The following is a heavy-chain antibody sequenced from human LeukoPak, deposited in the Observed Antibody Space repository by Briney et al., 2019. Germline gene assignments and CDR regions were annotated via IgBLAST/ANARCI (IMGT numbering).Heavy chain of an antibody. Sequence: PSETLSLTCTVSGGSISSYYWSWIRQPAGKGLEWIGRIYTSGSTNYNPSLKSRVTISVDKSKNQFSLKLSSVTAADTAVYYCARDRFRGTTRDYFDYWGQGTLVTVSS. V-gene: IGHV4-4*07. D-gene: IGHD1-1*01. CDR1: GGSISSYY. CDR3: ARDRFRGTTRDYFDY. CDR2: IYTSGST. J-gene: IGHJ4*02.